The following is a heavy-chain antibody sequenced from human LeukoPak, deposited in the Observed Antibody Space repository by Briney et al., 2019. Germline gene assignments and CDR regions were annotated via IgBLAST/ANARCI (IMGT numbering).Heavy chain of an antibody. CDR3: ARLGYSSSWTHFDY. CDR1: GGSVSSNSAA. Sequence: SQTLSLTRAISGGSVSSNSAAWNWIRQSPSRGLEWLGRTYYRSKWYNDYAVSVKSRITINPDTSKNQFSLQLNSVTPEDTAVYYCARLGYSSSWTHFDYWGQGTLVTVSS. J-gene: IGHJ4*02. CDR2: TYYRSKWYN. V-gene: IGHV6-1*01. D-gene: IGHD6-13*01.